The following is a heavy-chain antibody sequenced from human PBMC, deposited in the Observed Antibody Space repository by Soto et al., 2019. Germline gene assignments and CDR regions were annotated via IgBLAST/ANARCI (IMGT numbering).Heavy chain of an antibody. Sequence: QVVLVHSGAEVKKPGDSVKVSCKSSGYKFTDYYIHWVRQAPGQGPTWMGWVNPKRGDAVYAQKFQGWVTMTRDTATTTAYLEVNRLKPDDTAVYFCARDPGLPGRYWYFDLWGRGTLVTVSS. CDR3: ARDPGLPGRYWYFDL. D-gene: IGHD3-9*01. CDR1: GYKFTDYY. CDR2: VNPKRGDA. J-gene: IGHJ2*01. V-gene: IGHV1-2*04.